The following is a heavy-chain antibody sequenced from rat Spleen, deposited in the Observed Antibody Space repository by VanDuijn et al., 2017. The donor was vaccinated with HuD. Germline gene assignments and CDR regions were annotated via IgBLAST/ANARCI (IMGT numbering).Heavy chain of an antibody. V-gene: IGHV3-3*01. Sequence: EVQLQESGPGLVKPSQSLSLTCSVTGYSITSSYRWNWIRKFPGNKLEWMGHINSAGSTIYNPSLKSRISITRDTSKNQFSLQVKSVITEDTATYYCARSDYYYSNYIPFAFWGQGTLVTVSS. CDR2: INSAGST. J-gene: IGHJ3*01. CDR1: GYSITSSYR. D-gene: IGHD1-2*01. CDR3: ARSDYYYSNYIPFAF.